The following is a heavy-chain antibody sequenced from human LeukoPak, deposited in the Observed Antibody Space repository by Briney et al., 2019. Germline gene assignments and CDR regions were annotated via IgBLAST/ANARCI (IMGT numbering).Heavy chain of an antibody. D-gene: IGHD1-1*01. CDR1: GFTFANAW. CDR3: TTGRRPQEKEVDGGNDPSNYYVMDV. V-gene: IGHV3-15*01. CDR2: IKSKTDGGKT. J-gene: IGHJ6*02. Sequence: PGGSLRLSCAASGFTFANAWMSWVRQAPGKGLEWVGRIKSKTDGGKTDYAAPVKGRFTISRDDSKNTLYVQMNSLKTEDTAVYYCTTGRRPQEKEVDGGNDPSNYYVMDVWGQGTTVTVSS.